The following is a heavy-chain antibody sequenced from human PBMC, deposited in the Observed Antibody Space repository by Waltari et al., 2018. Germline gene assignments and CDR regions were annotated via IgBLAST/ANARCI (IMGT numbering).Heavy chain of an antibody. V-gene: IGHV3-21*03. CDR2: ISSSSSYI. D-gene: IGHD4-17*01. CDR1: GFTFSSYS. Sequence: EVQLVESGGGLVKPGGSLRLSCAASGFTFSSYSMNWVRQAPGKGLEWVSSISSSSSYIYYADSVKGRFTISRDNAKNSLYLQMNSLRAEDTAVYYCAREGYGDYGAFDIWGQGTMVTVSS. J-gene: IGHJ3*02. CDR3: AREGYGDYGAFDI.